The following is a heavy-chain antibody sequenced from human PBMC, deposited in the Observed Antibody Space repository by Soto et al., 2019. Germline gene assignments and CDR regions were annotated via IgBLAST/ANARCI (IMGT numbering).Heavy chain of an antibody. CDR1: GYTFTSYS. V-gene: IGHV1-46*04. CDR2: INPRGGRN. J-gene: IGHJ6*02. D-gene: IGHD4-17*01. CDR3: ARETTVADPYYFFYGLDV. Sequence: QVHLVQSGTEVKKPGASVTVSCRASGYTFTSYSLHWVRQAPGKGLEWMGLINPRGGRNTYAQKLQGRITITRDTSTSTVYMEVNSLRPEDMAVYYCARETTVADPYYFFYGLDVWGQGTRVNVSS.